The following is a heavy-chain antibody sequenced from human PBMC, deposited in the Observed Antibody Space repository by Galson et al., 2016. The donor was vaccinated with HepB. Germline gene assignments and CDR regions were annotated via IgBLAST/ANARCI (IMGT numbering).Heavy chain of an antibody. CDR1: GFTFSNYW. V-gene: IGHV3-7*03. CDR2: INQDGSEK. D-gene: IGHD2-2*01. Sequence: SLRLSCAASGFTFSNYWMNWVRQAPGKGPEWVANINQDGSEKYYVDSVKGRFSISRDNAKNSLSVQMNSLRAEDTAVYYCARGWARQLPAGSWLDPWGQGALVAVSS. CDR3: ARGWARQLPAGSWLDP. J-gene: IGHJ5*02.